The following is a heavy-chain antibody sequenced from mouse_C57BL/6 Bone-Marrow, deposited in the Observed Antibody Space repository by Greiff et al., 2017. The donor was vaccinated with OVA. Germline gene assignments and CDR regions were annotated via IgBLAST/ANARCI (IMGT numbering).Heavy chain of an antibody. V-gene: IGHV1-18*01. CDR1: GYTFTDYN. J-gene: IGHJ2*01. Sequence: EVQVVESGPELVKPGASVKIPCKASGYTFTDYNMDWVKQSHGKSLEWIGDINPNNGGTIYNQKFKGKATLTVDKSSSTAYMELRSLTSEDTADYYCAGGGYGPYLDYWGQGTTLTVSS. CDR3: AGGGYGPYLDY. CDR2: INPNNGGT. D-gene: IGHD1-1*01.